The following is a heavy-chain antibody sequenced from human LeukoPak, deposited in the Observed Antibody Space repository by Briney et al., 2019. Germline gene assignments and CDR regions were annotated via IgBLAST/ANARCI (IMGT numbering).Heavy chain of an antibody. J-gene: IGHJ4*02. Sequence: ASVTVSCKASGYTFTSHGFSWVRQAPGQGRDWMGWVSAYNGNTNYAQKLQGRGTMTTDTSTSTGYMELRSLRSDDTAVYYCARRYCSSTSCYVGFSGYYFDYWGQGTLVTVSS. D-gene: IGHD2-2*01. V-gene: IGHV1-18*01. CDR1: GYTFTSHG. CDR2: VSAYNGNT. CDR3: ARRYCSSTSCYVGFSGYYFDY.